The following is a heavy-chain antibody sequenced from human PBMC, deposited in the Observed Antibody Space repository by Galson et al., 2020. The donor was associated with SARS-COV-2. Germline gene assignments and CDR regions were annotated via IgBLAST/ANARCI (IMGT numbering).Heavy chain of an antibody. Sequence: GESLKISCKVSGYSFPSNWIAWVRQMPGKGLEWMGNLYPGDSDVRYSPSFQGHVTISADKSIDTAYLQWSSLEASDTAVYYCARLLQWELRAFDYWGQGTLVTVSS. V-gene: IGHV5-51*01. D-gene: IGHD1-26*01. CDR1: GYSFPSNW. J-gene: IGHJ4*02. CDR3: ARLLQWELRAFDY. CDR2: LYPGDSDV.